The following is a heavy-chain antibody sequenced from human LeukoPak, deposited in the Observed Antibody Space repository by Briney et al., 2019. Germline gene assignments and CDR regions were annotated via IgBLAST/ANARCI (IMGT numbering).Heavy chain of an antibody. J-gene: IGHJ4*02. Sequence: ESGGGLVKPGGSLRLSCAASGFTFSSYSMNWVRQAPGKGLEWVSSISSSSSYIYYADSVKGRFTISRDNSKNTLYLQMNSLRAEDTAVYYCAKALAAAGTYYWGQGTLVTVSS. CDR1: GFTFSSYS. CDR3: AKALAAAGTYY. D-gene: IGHD6-13*01. V-gene: IGHV3-21*01. CDR2: ISSSSSYI.